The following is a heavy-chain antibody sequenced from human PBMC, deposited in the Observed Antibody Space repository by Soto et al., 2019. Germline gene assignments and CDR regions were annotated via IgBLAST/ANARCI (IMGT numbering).Heavy chain of an antibody. CDR3: ARRGANRDGYNYCSHP. J-gene: IGHJ5*02. CDR2: IYYSGST. V-gene: IGHV4-39*01. Sequence: LQLQDSGPGLVKPSETLSLTCTVSGGSISSSSYYWGWIRQPPGKGLEWIGSIYYSGSTYYNPYVRGRVTRCVDTSKDPCCLKLSSVTAAVTAVYYCARRGANRDGYNYCSHPWGQGTLVTVSS. D-gene: IGHD5-12*01. CDR1: GGSISSSSYY.